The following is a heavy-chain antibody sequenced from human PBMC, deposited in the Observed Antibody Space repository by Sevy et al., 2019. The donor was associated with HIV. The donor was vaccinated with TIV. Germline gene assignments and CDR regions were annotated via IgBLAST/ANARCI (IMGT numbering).Heavy chain of an antibody. Sequence: SETLSLTCTVSAGSISSYYWSWIRQPPGKGLEWIGYINYSGNTNYNPSLKSRVTISVDTSKNQFSLNLRSVTAADAALYYCARGGLAGNYGKYFDYWGQGTLVTVSS. V-gene: IGHV4-59*01. D-gene: IGHD1-7*01. CDR1: AGSISSYY. CDR2: INYSGNT. CDR3: ARGGLAGNYGKYFDY. J-gene: IGHJ4*02.